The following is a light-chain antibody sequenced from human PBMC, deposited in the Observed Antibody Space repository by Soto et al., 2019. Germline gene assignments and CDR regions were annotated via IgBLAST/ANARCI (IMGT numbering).Light chain of an antibody. Sequence: DIQLTQSPSFLSASVGDRVTITCRASQGISSYLAWYQQKPGKAPKLLIYDASTLQSGVPSRFSGSGSGTEFTLTISSQQPEDFATYHCQQLKNYPLTFGGGTKVEIK. CDR3: QQLKNYPLT. V-gene: IGKV1-9*01. CDR2: DAS. CDR1: QGISSY. J-gene: IGKJ4*01.